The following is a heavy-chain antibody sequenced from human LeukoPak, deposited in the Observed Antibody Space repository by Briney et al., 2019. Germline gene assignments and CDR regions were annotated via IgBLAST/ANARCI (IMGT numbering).Heavy chain of an antibody. CDR1: GFTFSSYW. J-gene: IGHJ4*02. V-gene: IGHV3-7*03. CDR3: ARDAGVEQWLSPFDY. CDR2: IKQDGSEK. Sequence: PGGSLRLSCAASGFTFSSYWMSWVRQAPGKGLEWVANIKQDGSEKYYVDSVKGRFTISRDNAKNSLYLQMNSLRAEDTAVYYCARDAGVEQWLSPFDYWGQGTLVTVSS. D-gene: IGHD6-19*01.